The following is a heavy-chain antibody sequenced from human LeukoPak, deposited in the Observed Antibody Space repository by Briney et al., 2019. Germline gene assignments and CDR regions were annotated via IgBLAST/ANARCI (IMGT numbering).Heavy chain of an antibody. V-gene: IGHV3-23*01. J-gene: IGHJ4*02. CDR2: LTNSGGST. CDR3: AKDLSSGGYMNYFDS. Sequence: GGSLRLSCAASGFIFSSSALSWVRQAPGKGLEWVSALTNSGGSTYYADSVRGRFTISRDNSKNTLYLQMNSLRAEDTAVYYCAKDLSSGGYMNYFDSWGQGTLVTVSS. D-gene: IGHD6-19*01. CDR1: GFIFSSSA.